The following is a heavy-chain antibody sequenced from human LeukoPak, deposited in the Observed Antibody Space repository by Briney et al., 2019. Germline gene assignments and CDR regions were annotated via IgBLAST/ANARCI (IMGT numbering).Heavy chain of an antibody. D-gene: IGHD3-10*02. CDR1: GISVNTNY. CDR2: IYTGGSK. J-gene: IGHJ6*02. Sequence: PGGSLRLSCAVSGISVNTNYIPWVRQSPGKGLEWVSVIYTGGSKYYADPVKGRFIISRDSSSSTVNLQLNSLRTEDTAVYYCARETPMVGDNYYGMDVWGPGTTVTVSS. V-gene: IGHV3-66*01. CDR3: ARETPMVGDNYYGMDV.